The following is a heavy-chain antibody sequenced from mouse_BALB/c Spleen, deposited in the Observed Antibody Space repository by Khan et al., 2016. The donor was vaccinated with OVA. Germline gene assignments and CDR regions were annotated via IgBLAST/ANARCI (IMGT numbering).Heavy chain of an antibody. Sequence: VQLKESGPGLVNPSQSLSLTCTVTGYSITSGYGWNWIRQFPGNKLEWMGYISYRGSTNYNPSLKSRISITRDTSKNQFFLQLNSVTTEDTATYYCARTARIKYWGQGTTLTVSA. V-gene: IGHV3-2*02. J-gene: IGHJ2*01. D-gene: IGHD1-2*01. CDR2: ISYRGST. CDR1: GYSITSGYG. CDR3: ARTARIKY.